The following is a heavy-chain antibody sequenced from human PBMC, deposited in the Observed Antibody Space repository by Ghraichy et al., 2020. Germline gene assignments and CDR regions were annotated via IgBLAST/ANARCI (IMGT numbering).Heavy chain of an antibody. CDR1: GFTFSSYA. V-gene: IGHV3-23*01. D-gene: IGHD6-13*01. J-gene: IGHJ4*02. CDR2: ISDSGDVT. Sequence: GGSLRLSCAASGFTFSSYAISWVRQAPGEGLEWVSGISDSGDVTCYADSVKGRFTISRDNSKNTLYLQMNILRADDTAVNYCAKARSSSWYYFDYWGQGTLVTVSS. CDR3: AKARSSSWYYFDY.